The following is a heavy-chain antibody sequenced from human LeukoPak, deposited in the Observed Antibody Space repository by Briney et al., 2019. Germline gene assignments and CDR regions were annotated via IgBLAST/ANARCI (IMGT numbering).Heavy chain of an antibody. J-gene: IGHJ3*02. V-gene: IGHV7-4-1*02. Sequence: ASVKVSCKASGYTFTSYAMNWVRQAPGQGLEWMGWINTNTGNPTYAQGFTGRFVFSLDTSVSTAYLQISSLKAEGTAVYYCARVLYYYDSSGFDAFDIWGQGTMVTVSS. CDR1: GYTFTSYA. D-gene: IGHD3-22*01. CDR2: INTNTGNP. CDR3: ARVLYYYDSSGFDAFDI.